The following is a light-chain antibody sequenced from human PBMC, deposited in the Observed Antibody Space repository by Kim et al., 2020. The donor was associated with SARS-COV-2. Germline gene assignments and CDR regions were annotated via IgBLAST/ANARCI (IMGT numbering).Light chain of an antibody. V-gene: IGLV8-61*01. Sequence: QTVVTQETSFSVSPGGTVTLTCALSSGSVSANFYPSWYQQTPGQAPRTLIYSTNIRSSEVPDRFSGSILGNKAALTITGAQADDESDYYCVLYMGSGISVFGGGTQLTVL. CDR1: SGSVSANFY. CDR3: VLYMGSGISV. J-gene: IGLJ3*02. CDR2: STN.